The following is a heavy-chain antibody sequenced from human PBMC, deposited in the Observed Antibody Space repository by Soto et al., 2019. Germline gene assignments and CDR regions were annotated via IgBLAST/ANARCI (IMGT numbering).Heavy chain of an antibody. CDR1: GFTFSTYA. J-gene: IGHJ4*02. V-gene: IGHV3-23*01. CDR2: ISASGGST. CDR3: AKDHLFWSGYHIFDY. D-gene: IGHD3-3*01. Sequence: LSLSCAASGFTFSTYAMSWVRQAPGKGLEWVSSISASGGSTYYADSVKGRFTISRDSSKNTLYLQMNSLRAEDTAVYYCAKDHLFWSGYHIFDYWGQGALVTVS.